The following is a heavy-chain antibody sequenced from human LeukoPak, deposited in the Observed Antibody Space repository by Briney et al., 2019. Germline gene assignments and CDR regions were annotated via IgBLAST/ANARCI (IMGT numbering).Heavy chain of an antibody. J-gene: IGHJ5*02. Sequence: SETLSLTCAVYGGSFSGYYWSWIRQPPGKGLEWIGEINHSGSTNYNPSLKSRVTISVDTSKNQISLKLSSVTAADTAVYYCARGPHYYDSSGYYYSWFDPWGQGTLVTVSS. CDR2: INHSGST. CDR3: ARGPHYYDSSGYYYSWFDP. D-gene: IGHD3-22*01. CDR1: GGSFSGYY. V-gene: IGHV4-34*01.